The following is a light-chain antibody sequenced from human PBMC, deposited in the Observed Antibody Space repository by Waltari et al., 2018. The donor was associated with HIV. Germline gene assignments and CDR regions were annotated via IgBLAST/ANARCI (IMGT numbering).Light chain of an antibody. CDR2: RNG. CDR3: VAWDDTLSGPV. Sequence: QSLLTQSPSASGTPGQRVTISCSGSSSNLGSSYVYWYQQLPGTAPKLLIYRNGQRPSGVPDRFSASKSGTSASLDISGLRSEDETDYYCVAWDDTLSGPVFGGGTKLTVL. V-gene: IGLV1-47*01. CDR1: SSNLGSSY. J-gene: IGLJ2*01.